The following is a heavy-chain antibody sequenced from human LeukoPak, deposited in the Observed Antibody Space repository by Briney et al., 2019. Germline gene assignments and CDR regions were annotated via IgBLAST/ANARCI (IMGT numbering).Heavy chain of an antibody. J-gene: IGHJ6*03. V-gene: IGHV4-34*01. CDR2: INHSGST. CDR1: GGSISSFY. D-gene: IGHD4-23*01. Sequence: SETLPLTCTVSGGSISSFYWSWIRQPPGKGLEWIGEINHSGSTNYNPSLKSRVTISVDTAKNQFSLKMNSVTAADTAVYFCARQRWDFGGNSGHYHYMDVWGKGTTVTISS. CDR3: ARQRWDFGGNSGHYHYMDV.